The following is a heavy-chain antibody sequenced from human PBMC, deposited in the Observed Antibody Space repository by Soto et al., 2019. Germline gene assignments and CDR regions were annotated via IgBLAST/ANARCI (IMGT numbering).Heavy chain of an antibody. Sequence: QVQLVESGGGVVQPGRSLRLSCAASGFTFSSYAMHWVRQAPGKGLEWVAVISYDGSNKYYADSVKGRFTISRDNSKNTLYLQMNSLRAEDTAVYYCARDVCSSTSCYAGYYYYGMDVW. CDR1: GFTFSSYA. V-gene: IGHV3-30-3*01. CDR2: ISYDGSNK. D-gene: IGHD2-2*01. CDR3: ARDVCSSTSCYAGYYYYGMDV. J-gene: IGHJ6*01.